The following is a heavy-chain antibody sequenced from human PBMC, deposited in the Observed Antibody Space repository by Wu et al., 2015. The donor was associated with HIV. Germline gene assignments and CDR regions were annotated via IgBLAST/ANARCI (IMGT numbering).Heavy chain of an antibody. CDR3: ARDLITMVRGANYYYYGMDV. D-gene: IGHD3-10*01. CDR2: IIPIFGTA. V-gene: IGHV1-69*13. CDR1: GGTFSSYA. J-gene: IGHJ6*02. Sequence: QVQLVQSGAEVKKPGSSVKVSCKASGGTFSSYAISWVRQAPGQGLEWMGRIIPIFGTANYAQKFQGRVTITADESTSTAYMELSSLRSEDTAVYYCARDLITMVRGANYYYYGMDVWGQGTTVTVSS.